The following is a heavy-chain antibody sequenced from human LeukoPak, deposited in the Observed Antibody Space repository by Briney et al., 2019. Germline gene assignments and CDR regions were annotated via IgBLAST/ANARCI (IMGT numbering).Heavy chain of an antibody. CDR1: GYTFTSYD. Sequence: GASVKVSCKASGYTFTSYDINGVREGTGQGLEWMGWMNPNRGNTGYAQKFQGRLTMTRNTSISTAYMELRSLRSETTAVYYCARATRIAAAGFDYWAQGTLVTVSS. CDR2: MNPNRGNT. D-gene: IGHD6-13*01. V-gene: IGHV1-8*01. CDR3: ARATRIAAAGFDY. J-gene: IGHJ4*02.